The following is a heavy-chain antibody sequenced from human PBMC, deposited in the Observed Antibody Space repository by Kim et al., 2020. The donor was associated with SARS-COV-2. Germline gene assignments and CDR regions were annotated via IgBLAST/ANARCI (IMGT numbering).Heavy chain of an antibody. CDR3: EREINYDLDY. V-gene: IGHV3-21*01. Sequence: GGSLRLSCRGSGFKFSDYPMNWVRQPPGKGLEWVASINHDSAYIWHADSVKGRFTISRDNARNSLYLQMDGLRAEDTALYFCEREINYDLDYWGQGTLV. D-gene: IGHD3-22*01. J-gene: IGHJ4*02. CDR1: GFKFSDYP. CDR2: INHDSAYI.